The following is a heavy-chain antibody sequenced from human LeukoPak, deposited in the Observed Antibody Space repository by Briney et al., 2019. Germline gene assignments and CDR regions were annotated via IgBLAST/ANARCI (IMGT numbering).Heavy chain of an antibody. D-gene: IGHD4-11*01. CDR2: SNAGNGNT. Sequence: ASVKVSCKASGYTFTSYAMHWVRQAPGQRLEWMGWSNAGNGNTKYSQEFQGRVTMTTDTPTSTAYMELRSLRSDDTAMYYCARGAVTVYGSVDYWGQGTLVTVSS. CDR1: GYTFTSYA. V-gene: IGHV1-3*02. CDR3: ARGAVTVYGSVDY. J-gene: IGHJ4*02.